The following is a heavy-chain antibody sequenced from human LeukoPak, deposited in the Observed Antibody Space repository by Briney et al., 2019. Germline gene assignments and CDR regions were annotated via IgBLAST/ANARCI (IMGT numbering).Heavy chain of an antibody. CDR1: GFTFSSYA. Sequence: PGGSLRLSCAAPGFTFSSYAMSWVCQAPGKGLEWVSAISGSGGSTYYADSVKGRFTISRDNSKNTLYLQMNSLRAEDTAVYYCAKTRTYYDILTGYYPDYWGQGTLVTVSS. D-gene: IGHD3-9*01. J-gene: IGHJ4*02. CDR2: ISGSGGST. CDR3: AKTRTYYDILTGYYPDY. V-gene: IGHV3-23*01.